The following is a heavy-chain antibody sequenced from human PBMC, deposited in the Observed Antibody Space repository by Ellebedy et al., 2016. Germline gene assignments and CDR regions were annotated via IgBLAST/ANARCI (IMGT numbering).Heavy chain of an antibody. CDR1: GFTFSSYA. CDR2: ISSNGGST. V-gene: IGHV3-64D*06. D-gene: IGHD3-10*01. CDR3: VQGGVSWGVIHYFDY. J-gene: IGHJ4*02. Sequence: GGSLRLSCSASGFTFSSYAMHWVRQAPGKGLEYVSAISSNGGSTYYADSVKGRFTISRDNSKNTLYLQMSSLRAEDTAVYYCVQGGVSWGVIHYFDYWGQGTLVTVSS.